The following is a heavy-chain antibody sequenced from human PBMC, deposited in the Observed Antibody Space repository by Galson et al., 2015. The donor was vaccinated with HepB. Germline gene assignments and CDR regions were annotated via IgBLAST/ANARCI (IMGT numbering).Heavy chain of an antibody. J-gene: IGHJ3*02. CDR1: GFPVRNHY. CDR2: IHSAGST. CDR3: AREDDAFDI. V-gene: IGHV3-53*01. Sequence: SLRLSCAISGFPVRNHYMSWVRQAPGKGLEWASIIHSAGSTYYADSVKGRFTIPRDYSKNTVFLQMNSLRAEDTAMYYCAREDDAFDIWGQGTMVTVSS.